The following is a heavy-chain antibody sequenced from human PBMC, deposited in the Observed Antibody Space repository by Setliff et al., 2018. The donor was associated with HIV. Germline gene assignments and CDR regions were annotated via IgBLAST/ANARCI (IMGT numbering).Heavy chain of an antibody. D-gene: IGHD3-10*01. J-gene: IGHJ4*02. CDR1: GFTFNNAW. V-gene: IGHV3-15*01. Sequence: GSLRLSCAASGFTFNNAWMTWVRQAPGKGLEWVGRIMSETDGGTVDYAAPVKGRFTMSRDDSRDTLFLQMNSLQTEDTAVYYCTKYASGNWHYWGQGTLVTVSS. CDR3: TKYASGNWHY. CDR2: IMSETDGGTV.